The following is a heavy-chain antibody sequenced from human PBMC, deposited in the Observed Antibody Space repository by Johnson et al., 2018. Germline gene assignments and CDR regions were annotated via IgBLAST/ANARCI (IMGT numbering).Heavy chain of an antibody. D-gene: IGHD3-3*01. J-gene: IGHJ1*01. CDR3: AKDLWSTAPPASWYFQH. CDR1: GFTFSSYG. V-gene: IGHV3-30*18. CDR2: ISYDGSNK. Sequence: QVQLVQSGGGVVQPGRSLRLSCAASGFTFSSYGMHWVRQAPGKGLEWVAVISYDGSNKYYADSVKGRFTISRDNSKNTLYLQMNSLRAEEPAVDYCAKDLWSTAPPASWYFQHWGQGTLVTVSS.